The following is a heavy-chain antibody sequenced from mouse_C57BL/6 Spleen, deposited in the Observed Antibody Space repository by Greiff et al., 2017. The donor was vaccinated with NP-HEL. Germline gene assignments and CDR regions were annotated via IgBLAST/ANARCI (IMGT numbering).Heavy chain of an antibody. CDR3: TRRSSYYVLDY. V-gene: IGHV1-15*01. D-gene: IGHD1-1*01. J-gene: IGHJ2*01. CDR2: IDPETGGT. CDR1: GYTFTDYE. Sequence: QVQLQQSGAELVRPGASVTLSCKASGYTFTDYEMHWVKQTPVHGLEWIGAIDPETGGTAYNQKFKGKAILTADKSSSTAYMELRSLTSEDSAVYYCTRRSSYYVLDYWGQGTTLTVSS.